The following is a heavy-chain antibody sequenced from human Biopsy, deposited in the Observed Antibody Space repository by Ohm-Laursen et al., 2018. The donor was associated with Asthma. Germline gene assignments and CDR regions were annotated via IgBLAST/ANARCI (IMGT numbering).Heavy chain of an antibody. V-gene: IGHV3-30*03. CDR2: ISYDGGNK. Sequence: SLRLSCTAPGFTFSIYDIHWVRQAPGKGLEWVAVISYDGGNKFYGDSVKGRFTLSRDNSRNTLYLQMNSLRVEDKAIYYCARTHERWTSIQDDALDIWGQGTMVIVSS. D-gene: IGHD4-23*01. CDR3: ARTHERWTSIQDDALDI. CDR1: GFTFSIYD. J-gene: IGHJ3*02.